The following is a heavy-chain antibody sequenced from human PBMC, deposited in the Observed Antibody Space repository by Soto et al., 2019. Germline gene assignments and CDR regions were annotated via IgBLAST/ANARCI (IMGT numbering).Heavy chain of an antibody. J-gene: IGHJ4*02. CDR1: GGSISSYY. Sequence: SETLSLTCTVSGGSISSYYWGWIRQPPGKGLEWIGYIYYSGSTNYNPSLKSRVTISVDTSKNQFSLKLSSVTAADTAVYYCARALPYYYGSGSYFDYWGQGTLVTVS. CDR2: IYYSGST. V-gene: IGHV4-59*01. CDR3: ARALPYYYGSGSYFDY. D-gene: IGHD3-10*01.